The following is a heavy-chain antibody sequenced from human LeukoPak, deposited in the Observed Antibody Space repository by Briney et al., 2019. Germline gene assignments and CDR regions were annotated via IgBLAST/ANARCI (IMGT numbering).Heavy chain of an antibody. Sequence: SETLSLTCTVSGGSISSSSYYWGWIRQPPGKGLEWIGSIYYSGSTYYNPSLKSRVTISVDTSKNQFSLKLSSVTAADTAVYYCARGRRYDSSGYKTFGWYFDLWGRGTLVTVSS. D-gene: IGHD3-22*01. CDR2: IYYSGST. CDR3: ARGRRYDSSGYKTFGWYFDL. J-gene: IGHJ2*01. CDR1: GGSISSSSYY. V-gene: IGHV4-39*07.